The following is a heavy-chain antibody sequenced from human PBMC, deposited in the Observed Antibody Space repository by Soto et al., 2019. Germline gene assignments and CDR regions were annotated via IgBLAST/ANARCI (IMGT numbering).Heavy chain of an antibody. CDR2: ISAYNGNT. V-gene: IGHV1-18*01. Sequence: QVQLVQSGAEVKKPGASVKVSCKASGYTFTSYGISWVRQAPGQGLEWMGWISAYNGNTNSAQKLQGRVTMTTDTATSTADMELRSLRSDDTAVYYWARASRSSYWFDPWGQGTLVTVSS. D-gene: IGHD1-26*01. CDR3: ARASRSSYWFDP. J-gene: IGHJ5*02. CDR1: GYTFTSYG.